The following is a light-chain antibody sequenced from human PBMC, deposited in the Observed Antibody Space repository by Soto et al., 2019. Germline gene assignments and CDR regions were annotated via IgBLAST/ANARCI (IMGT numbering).Light chain of an antibody. V-gene: IGKV1-39*01. CDR3: QQSSSNPPGT. Sequence: IKVNKSPSALSSSRGDRATITCRASQSISSYLNWYQQKPGKAPKLLIYAASSLQSGVPSRFSGSGCGRDFTITITSLQTADDATFYSQQSSSNPPGTFGQGTRVDIK. CDR1: QSISSY. CDR2: AAS. J-gene: IGKJ1*01.